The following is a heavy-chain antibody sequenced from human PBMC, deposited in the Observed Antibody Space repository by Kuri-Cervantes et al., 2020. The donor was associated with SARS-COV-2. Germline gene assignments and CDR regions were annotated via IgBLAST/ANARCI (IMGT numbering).Heavy chain of an antibody. CDR2: ISGSGGST. J-gene: IGHJ4*02. D-gene: IGHD6-19*01. CDR3: AKDGSSGWEEFDY. CDR1: GFTFSGYA. V-gene: IGHV3-23*01. Sequence: ETLSPTCAASGFTFSGYAMSWVRQAPGNGLEWVSAISGSGGSTYYADSVKGRFTISRDNSKNTLYMQMNSLRAEDTAVYYCAKDGSSGWEEFDYWGQGTLVTVSS.